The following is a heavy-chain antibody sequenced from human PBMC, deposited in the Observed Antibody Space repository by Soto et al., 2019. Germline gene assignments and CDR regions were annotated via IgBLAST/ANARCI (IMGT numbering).Heavy chain of an antibody. CDR3: ASHPKRIAKRGWSHP. CDR2: ISSSSSTI. CDR1: GFTFSSYS. Sequence: PGGSLRLSCAASGFTFSSYSMNWVRQAPGKGLEWVSYISSSSSTIYYADSVKGRFTISRDNAKNSLYLQMNSLRAEDTAVYYCASHPKRIAKRGWSHPGGQEPLSTLP. J-gene: IGHJ5*02. V-gene: IGHV3-48*01. D-gene: IGHD6-13*01.